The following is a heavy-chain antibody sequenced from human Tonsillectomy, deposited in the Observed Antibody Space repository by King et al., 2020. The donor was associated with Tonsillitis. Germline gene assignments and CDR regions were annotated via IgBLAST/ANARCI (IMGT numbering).Heavy chain of an antibody. J-gene: IGHJ4*02. CDR2: INPSGGGT. V-gene: IGHV1-46*01. Sequence: VQLVESGAEVKKPGASVKVSCRASGYPFTTYYIHWVRQDPGQGREWMGIINPSGGGTSYAQKFQGRVTMTRDTSTSTVYMELRSLRSEDTAVYYCARGGYVSSGYSGFWWGQGTLVTVSS. D-gene: IGHD3-22*01. CDR1: GYPFTTYY. CDR3: ARGGYVSSGYSGFW.